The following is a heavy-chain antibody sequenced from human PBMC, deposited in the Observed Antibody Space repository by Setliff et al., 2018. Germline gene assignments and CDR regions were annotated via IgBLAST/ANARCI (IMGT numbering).Heavy chain of an antibody. CDR3: ARHSGRYYVPGTFDS. V-gene: IGHV1-69*06. J-gene: IGHJ4*02. D-gene: IGHD1-26*01. CDR1: GGTFSSYA. Sequence: SVKVSCKASGGTFSSYAISWVRQAPGQGLEWMGGIIPIFGTANYAQKFQDRVTITADRSTSTAYMELSSLRSDDTAIYFCARHSGRYYVPGTFDSWGQGTLVTVSS. CDR2: IIPIFGTA.